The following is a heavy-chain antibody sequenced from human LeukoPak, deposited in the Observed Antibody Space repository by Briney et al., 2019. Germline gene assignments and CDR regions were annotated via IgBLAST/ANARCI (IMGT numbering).Heavy chain of an antibody. CDR1: GFTFRSYW. D-gene: IGHD3-10*01. V-gene: IGHV3-7*01. CDR2: IKQDGSEK. J-gene: IGHJ4*02. Sequence: GGSLRLSCAASGFTFRSYWMSWVRQAPGKGLEWVANIKQDGSEKYYVDSVTGRFTISRDNAKNSLYLQMNSLRAEDTAVYYCARWATSYDFWGQGTLVTVSS. CDR3: ARWATSYDF.